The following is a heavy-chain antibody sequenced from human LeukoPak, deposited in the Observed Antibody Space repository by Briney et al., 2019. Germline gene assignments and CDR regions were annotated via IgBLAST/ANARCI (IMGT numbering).Heavy chain of an antibody. CDR3: AKVAVWYCDSSGSQVDV. D-gene: IGHD3-22*01. V-gene: IGHV3-23*01. J-gene: IGHJ6*04. Sequence: GGSLRLSCAASGFTFSSYAMSWVRQAPGKGLEWVSAISGSGGSTYYADSVKGRFTISRDNSKNTLYLQMNSLRAEDTAVYYCAKVAVWYCDSSGSQVDVWGKGTTVTVSS. CDR1: GFTFSSYA. CDR2: ISGSGGST.